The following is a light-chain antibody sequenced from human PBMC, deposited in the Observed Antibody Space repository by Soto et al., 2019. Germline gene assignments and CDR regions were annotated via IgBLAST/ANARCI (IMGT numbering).Light chain of an antibody. J-gene: IGKJ5*01. CDR1: QTVKSH. Sequence: EIVFTQSPATLSLSPGERATLSCRASQTVKSHFAWYQQKPGQAPRILIYDASYREAGIPARFSGSGAGTECTRTVSSLEAEDVALDYCPQRSNWTPTFGQGTRLEIK. CDR2: DAS. V-gene: IGKV3-11*01. CDR3: PQRSNWTPT.